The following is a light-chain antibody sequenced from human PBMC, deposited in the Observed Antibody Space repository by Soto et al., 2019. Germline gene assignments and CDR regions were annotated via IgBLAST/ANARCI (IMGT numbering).Light chain of an antibody. V-gene: IGKV1-5*01. CDR1: QSIRSG. CDR3: QQRHNWPIT. J-gene: IGKJ5*01. Sequence: DFQMTQSAATLSASVEDRVTITCRASQSIRSGLAWYQQKPGKAPKLLIYDASSLESGVPSRFSGSGSGTEFTLTISSLEPEDFGVYYCQQRHNWPITFGQRTRLEVK. CDR2: DAS.